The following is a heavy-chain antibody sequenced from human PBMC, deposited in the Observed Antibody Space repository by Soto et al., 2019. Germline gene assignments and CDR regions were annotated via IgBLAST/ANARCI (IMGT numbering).Heavy chain of an antibody. CDR3: ARGSPIYYYYYGMDV. CDR2: IWYDGSNK. J-gene: IGHJ6*02. Sequence: VAVIWYDGSNKYYADSVKGRFTISRDNSKNTLYLQMNSLRAEDTAVYYCARGSPIYYYYYGMDVWGQGTTVTVSS. V-gene: IGHV3-33*01.